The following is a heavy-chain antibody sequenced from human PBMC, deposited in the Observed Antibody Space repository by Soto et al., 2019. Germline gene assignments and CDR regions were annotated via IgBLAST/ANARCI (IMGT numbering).Heavy chain of an antibody. V-gene: IGHV3-23*01. CDR3: AKDRDPGETSDGGEYFDH. J-gene: IGHJ4*02. Sequence: GGSLRLSCAASGFTFSSYAMSWVRQAPGKGLEWVSAISGSGSRTYYADSVKGRFTISRDNSENTLYLQMNSLRAEDTAVYYCAKDRDPGETSDGGEYFDHWGQGTLVTVSS. CDR1: GFTFSSYA. D-gene: IGHD3-16*01. CDR2: ISGSGSRT.